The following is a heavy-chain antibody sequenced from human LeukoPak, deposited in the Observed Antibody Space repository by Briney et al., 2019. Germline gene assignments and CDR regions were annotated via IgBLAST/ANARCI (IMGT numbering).Heavy chain of an antibody. CDR3: ARGKGRYYGSGSKIRYYFDY. D-gene: IGHD3-10*01. CDR2: INHSGST. V-gene: IGHV4-34*01. Sequence: SETLSLTCAVYGGSFSGYYWSWIRQPPGKGLEWIGEINHSGSTNYNPSLKSRVTISVDTSKNQFSLKLSSVTAADTAVYYCARGKGRYYGSGSKIRYYFDYWGQGTLVTVSS. J-gene: IGHJ4*02. CDR1: GGSFSGYY.